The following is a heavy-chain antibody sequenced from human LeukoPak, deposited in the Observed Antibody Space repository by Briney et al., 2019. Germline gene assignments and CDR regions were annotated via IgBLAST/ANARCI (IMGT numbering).Heavy chain of an antibody. CDR2: ISAYNGNT. V-gene: IGHV1-18*01. Sequence: ASVTVSCTASGYTFTSYGISWVRQAPGQGLEWMGWISAYNGNTNYAQKLQGRVTMTTDTSTSTAYMELRSLRSDDTAVYYCAATMVRGVIIGPLWYWGQGTLVTVSS. J-gene: IGHJ4*02. CDR3: AATMVRGVIIGPLWY. D-gene: IGHD3-10*01. CDR1: GYTFTSYG.